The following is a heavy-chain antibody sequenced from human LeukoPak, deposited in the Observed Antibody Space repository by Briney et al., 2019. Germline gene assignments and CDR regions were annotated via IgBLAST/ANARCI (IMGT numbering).Heavy chain of an antibody. V-gene: IGHV3-11*01. J-gene: IGHJ6*02. CDR2: ISSGGSTI. Sequence: GGSLRLSCAASGFTFSDYYMSWIRQAPGKGLEWVSYISSGGSTIYYADSVKGRFTISRDNAKNSLYLQMNSLRAEDTAVYYCARDQVVGATYPYGMDVWGQGTTVTVSS. D-gene: IGHD1-26*01. CDR3: ARDQVVGATYPYGMDV. CDR1: GFTFSDYY.